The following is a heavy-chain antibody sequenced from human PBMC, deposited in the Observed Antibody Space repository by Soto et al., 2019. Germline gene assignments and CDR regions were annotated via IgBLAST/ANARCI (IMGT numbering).Heavy chain of an antibody. Sequence: SETLSLTCTVSGGSISSYYWSWIRQPPGKGLEWIGYIYYSGSTNYNPSLKSRVTISVDTSKNQFSLKLSSVTAADTAVYYCARGEDGGDDFWSGVPRDYYMDVWGKGTTVTVSS. CDR1: GGSISSYY. CDR2: IYYSGST. D-gene: IGHD3-3*01. J-gene: IGHJ6*03. V-gene: IGHV4-59*01. CDR3: ARGEDGGDDFWSGVPRDYYMDV.